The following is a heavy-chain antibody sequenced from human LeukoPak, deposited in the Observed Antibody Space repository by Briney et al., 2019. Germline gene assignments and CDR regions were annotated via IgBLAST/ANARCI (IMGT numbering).Heavy chain of an antibody. CDR3: AKDYYGSGSYYDY. CDR1: GFTFDDYA. CDR2: ISWNSGSI. J-gene: IGHJ4*02. D-gene: IGHD3-10*01. Sequence: PGGSLRLSCAASGFTFDDYAMHWVRQAPGKGLGWVSGISWNSGSIGYADSVKGRFTISRDNAKNSLYLQMNSLRAEDTALYYCAKDYYGSGSYYDYWGQGTLVTVSS. V-gene: IGHV3-9*01.